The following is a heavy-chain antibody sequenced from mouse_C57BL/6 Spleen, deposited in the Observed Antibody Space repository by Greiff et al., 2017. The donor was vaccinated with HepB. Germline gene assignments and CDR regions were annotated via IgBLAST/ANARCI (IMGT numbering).Heavy chain of an antibody. CDR1: GYTFTSYW. D-gene: IGHD2-4*01. J-gene: IGHJ3*01. V-gene: IGHV1-64*01. CDR2: IHPNSGST. Sequence: QVQLKQPGAELVKPGASVKLSCKASGYTFTSYWMHWVKQRPGQGLEWIGMIHPNSGSTNYNEKFKSKVTLTVDKSSSTAYMQLSSLTSEDSAVYYCARRIYYEYCDAFAYWGQGTLVTVSA. CDR3: ARRIYYEYCDAFAY.